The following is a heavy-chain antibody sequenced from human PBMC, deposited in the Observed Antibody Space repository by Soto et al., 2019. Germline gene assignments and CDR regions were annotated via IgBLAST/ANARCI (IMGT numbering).Heavy chain of an antibody. D-gene: IGHD1-7*01. CDR1: GYRSTNYY. V-gene: IGHV1-46*01. CDR2: INPSSVSP. CDR3: ETGGTFKHDL. Sequence: XAVKLSCKASGYRSTNYYIHWVRRAPGQGLEWVGIINPSSVSPIYAQKFQCRVTMTRDTSASTVYMELSRLKFEDTAVYYCETGGTFKHDLRGQGTQVTVSS. J-gene: IGHJ5*02.